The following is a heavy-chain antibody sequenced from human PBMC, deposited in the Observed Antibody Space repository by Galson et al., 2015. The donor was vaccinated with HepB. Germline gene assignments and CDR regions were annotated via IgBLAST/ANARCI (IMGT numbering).Heavy chain of an antibody. CDR3: TTDLELRRFHWLSNDC. CDR1: GFSFVNAW. CDR2: VKSVTDGGTV. V-gene: IGHV3-15*07. D-gene: IGHD3-9*01. Sequence: SLRLSCAASGFSFVNAWMNWVRQPLGKGLEWVGRVKSVTDGGTVDYAAPVRGRFTISRDDSIDTLYLQMSSLRTEDTAIYYCTTDLELRRFHWLSNDCWGQGTLVTVSS. J-gene: IGHJ4*02.